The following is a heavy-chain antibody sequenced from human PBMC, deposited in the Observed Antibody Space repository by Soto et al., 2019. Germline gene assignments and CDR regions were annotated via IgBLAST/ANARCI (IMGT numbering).Heavy chain of an antibody. J-gene: IGHJ4*02. V-gene: IGHV4-39*01. Sequence: SETLSLTCTVSGGSISSSSYYWGWIRQPPGKGLEWIGSIYYSGSTYYNPSLKSRVTISVDTSKNQFSLKLSSVTAADTAVYYCASRKDYYDSSGYPYDYWGQGTLVTVSS. CDR1: GGSISSSSYY. CDR3: ASRKDYYDSSGYPYDY. CDR2: IYYSGST. D-gene: IGHD3-22*01.